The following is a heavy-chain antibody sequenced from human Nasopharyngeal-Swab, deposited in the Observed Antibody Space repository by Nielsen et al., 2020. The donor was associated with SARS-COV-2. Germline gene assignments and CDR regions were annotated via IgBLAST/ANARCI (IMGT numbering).Heavy chain of an antibody. D-gene: IGHD3-10*01. CDR1: GFTFDAYT. CDR2: ISWNSGSI. CDR3: AKSLTSYGGWFDP. Sequence: GGSLRLSCAASGFTFDAYTMHWVRQAPGKGLEWVSVISWNSGSIGYADSVKGRFTISRDNAKNSLYLQMNSLRAEDTALYYCAKSLTSYGGWFDPWGQGTLVTVSS. V-gene: IGHV3-9*01. J-gene: IGHJ5*02.